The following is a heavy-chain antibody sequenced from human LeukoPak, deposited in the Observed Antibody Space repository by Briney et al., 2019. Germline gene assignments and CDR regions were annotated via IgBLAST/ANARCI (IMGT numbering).Heavy chain of an antibody. CDR2: ISDSGGRT. D-gene: IGHD3-22*01. J-gene: IGHJ4*02. V-gene: IGHV3-23*01. Sequence: GGSLRLSCAISGITLSNYGMSWVRQAPGKGLEWVAGISDSGGRTNYADSVKGRFTISRDNPKNTLYLQMNSLRAEDTAVYFCAKRGVVIRVILVGFHKEAYYFDSWGQGALVTVSS. CDR3: AKRGVVIRVILVGFHKEAYYFDS. CDR1: GITLSNYG.